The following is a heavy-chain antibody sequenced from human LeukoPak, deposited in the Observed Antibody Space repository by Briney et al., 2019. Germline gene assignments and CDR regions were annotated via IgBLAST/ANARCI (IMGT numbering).Heavy chain of an antibody. J-gene: IGHJ1*01. CDR3: ARAPRRIAVAGKALQH. Sequence: PSETLSLTCAVYGGSFSGYYWSWLRQPPGKGLEWIGEINHSGSTNYNPSLKSRVTISVDTSKNQFSLKLSSVTAADTAVYYCARAPRRIAVAGKALQHWGQGTLVTVSS. CDR2: INHSGST. V-gene: IGHV4-34*01. D-gene: IGHD6-19*01. CDR1: GGSFSGYY.